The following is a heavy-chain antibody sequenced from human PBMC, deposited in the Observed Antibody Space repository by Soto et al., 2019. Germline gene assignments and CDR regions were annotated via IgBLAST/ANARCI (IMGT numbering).Heavy chain of an antibody. V-gene: IGHV4-34*01. Sequence: SETLSLTCAVYGGSFSGYSWSWIGHPPGKGWEWIGEINHSGSTNYNPSLKSRVTISVDTSKNQFSLKLSSVTAADTAVYYCARGSGYSMGYPYYYYYGMDVWGQGTTVTVSS. J-gene: IGHJ6*02. CDR2: INHSGST. CDR3: ARGSGYSMGYPYYYYYGMDV. CDR1: GGSFSGYS. D-gene: IGHD2-21*01.